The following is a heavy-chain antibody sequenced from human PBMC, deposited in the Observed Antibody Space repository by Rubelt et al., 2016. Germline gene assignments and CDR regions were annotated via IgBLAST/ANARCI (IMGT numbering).Heavy chain of an antibody. V-gene: IGHV3-64D*06. CDR2: ISSNGGSA. CDR1: GFTFSSYA. J-gene: IGHJ4*02. Sequence: EVQLVESGGGLVQPGGSLRLSCSASGFTFSSYAMHWVRQAPGKGLEFVSAISSNGGSAYYADSVKGRLTMSSANCKKTLNLQMSSLRAEDTAVYYCVKDQWSMIVEVRGFDYWGQGTLVTVSS. D-gene: IGHD3-22*01. CDR3: VKDQWSMIVEVRGFDY.